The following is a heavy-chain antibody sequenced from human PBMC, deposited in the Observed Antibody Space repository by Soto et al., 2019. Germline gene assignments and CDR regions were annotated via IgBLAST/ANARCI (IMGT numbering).Heavy chain of an antibody. CDR2: FDPEDGET. D-gene: IGHD2-2*01. Sequence: VKVSFKVSGYTLTELSMHWLLQAPGKWLELMGGFDPEDGETIYAQKFQGRVTMTEDTSTDTAYMELSSLRSEDTAVYYCATSGYIVVVPAANSRDYFDYWGQGTLVTVSS. CDR3: ATSGYIVVVPAANSRDYFDY. V-gene: IGHV1-24*01. CDR1: GYTLTELS. J-gene: IGHJ4*02.